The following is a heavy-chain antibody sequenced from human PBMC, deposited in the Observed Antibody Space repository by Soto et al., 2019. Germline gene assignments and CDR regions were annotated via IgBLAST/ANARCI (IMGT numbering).Heavy chain of an antibody. V-gene: IGHV1-3*01. CDR3: ARDSSGWPDGAFDI. Sequence: GASVKVSCKASGHTFTSYAMHWVRQAPGQRLEWMGWINAGNGNTKYAQKFQGRVTITRDTSASTAYMELRSLRSEDTAVYYCARDSSGWPDGAFDIWGRGTMVTVSS. CDR2: INAGNGNT. J-gene: IGHJ3*02. D-gene: IGHD6-19*01. CDR1: GHTFTSYA.